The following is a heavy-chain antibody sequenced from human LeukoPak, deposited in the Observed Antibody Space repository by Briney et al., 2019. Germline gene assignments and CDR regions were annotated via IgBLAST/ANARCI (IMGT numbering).Heavy chain of an antibody. Sequence: GGSLRLSCAASGXTFSSYWMHWVRQAPGKGQVWVSRINSDGSSTSYADSVKGRFTISRDNAKNTLYLQMNSLRAEDTAVYYCARDPAYSGYDRYNWFDPWGQGTLVTVSS. CDR2: INSDGSST. D-gene: IGHD5-12*01. J-gene: IGHJ5*02. CDR3: ARDPAYSGYDRYNWFDP. CDR1: GXTFSSYW. V-gene: IGHV3-74*01.